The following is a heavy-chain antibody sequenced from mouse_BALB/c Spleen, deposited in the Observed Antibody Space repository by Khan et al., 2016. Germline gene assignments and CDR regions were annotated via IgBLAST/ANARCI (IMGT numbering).Heavy chain of an antibody. CDR1: GYTFTDYA. CDR2: ISTYYGDA. J-gene: IGHJ1*01. V-gene: IGHV1S137*01. Sequence: QVQLQQPGAELVRPGVSVKISCKGSGYTFTDYAMHWVKQSHAKSLEWIGVISTYYGDASYNQKFKGKATMTVDKSSSTAYMELARLTSEDSAIXYCARCDGYYFEVWGAGTTVTVSS. D-gene: IGHD2-3*01. CDR3: ARCDGYYFEV.